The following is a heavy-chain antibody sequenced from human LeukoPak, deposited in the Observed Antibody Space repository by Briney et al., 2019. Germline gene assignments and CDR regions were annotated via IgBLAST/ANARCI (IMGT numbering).Heavy chain of an antibody. Sequence: PGASLQISCKGSGYIFTTYWIVWARQLPGKGLEWMGIIYPGDSDTTYTPSFQGQVTISADKSISIAYLQWSSLKASDTAMYYCARLGTANAFDLWGRGTLVTVSS. V-gene: IGHV5-51*01. CDR2: IYPGDSDT. CDR3: ARLGTANAFDL. D-gene: IGHD2-21*02. CDR1: GYIFTTYW. J-gene: IGHJ2*01.